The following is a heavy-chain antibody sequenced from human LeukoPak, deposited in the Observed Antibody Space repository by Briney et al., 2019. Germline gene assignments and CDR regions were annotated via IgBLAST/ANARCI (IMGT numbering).Heavy chain of an antibody. CDR3: ARGYVDTAMVTFDY. Sequence: SETLSLICTVSGGSISSSSYYWGWIRQPPGKGLEWIGYIYYSGSTNYNPSLKSRVTISVDTSKNQFSLKLSSVTAADTAVYYCARGYVDTAMVTFDYWGQGTLVTVSS. CDR1: GGSISSSSYY. CDR2: IYYSGST. V-gene: IGHV4-61*05. J-gene: IGHJ4*02. D-gene: IGHD5-18*01.